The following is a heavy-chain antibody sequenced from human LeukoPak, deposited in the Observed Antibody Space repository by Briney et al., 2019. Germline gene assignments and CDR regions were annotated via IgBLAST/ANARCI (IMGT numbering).Heavy chain of an antibody. J-gene: IGHJ6*04. V-gene: IGHV3-48*01. D-gene: IGHD3-10*02. CDR3: AELGITMIGGV. Sequence: PGGSLRLSCAASGFTSSSYTMNWVRQAPGKGLEWVSYISSSSSTIYYADSVKGRFTISRDKAKNSLYLQMNSLRAEDTAVYYCAELGITMIGGVWGKGTSVTISS. CDR1: GFTSSSYT. CDR2: ISSSSSTI.